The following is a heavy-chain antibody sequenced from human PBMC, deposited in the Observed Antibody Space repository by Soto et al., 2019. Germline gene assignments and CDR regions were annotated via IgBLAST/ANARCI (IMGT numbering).Heavy chain of an antibody. D-gene: IGHD3-22*01. Sequence: SETLSLTCAVSGGSISSSNWWSWVRQPPGKGLEWIGEIYHSGSTTYNPSLKSRVTISVDKSRNQFSLKLSSVTAADTAVYYCAGYYDSSGYSYYFDYWGQGTLVTGS. CDR1: GGSISSSNW. V-gene: IGHV4-4*02. CDR3: AGYYDSSGYSYYFDY. J-gene: IGHJ4*02. CDR2: IYHSGST.